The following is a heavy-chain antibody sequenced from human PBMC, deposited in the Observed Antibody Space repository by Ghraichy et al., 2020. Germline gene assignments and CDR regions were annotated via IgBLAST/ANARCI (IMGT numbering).Heavy chain of an antibody. Sequence: SETLSLTCGVYGDSFSVHYWSWIRQPPGKGLEWIGEIDYDGSTNYNPSLKSRVTISVDRSNNRFSLSLTSFTSADTATHYCARTRPSYGANTYNYFDPWGPGTLVTVSS. CDR1: GDSFSVHY. J-gene: IGHJ5*02. CDR2: IDYDGST. V-gene: IGHV4-34*01. D-gene: IGHD4-17*01. CDR3: ARTRPSYGANTYNYFDP.